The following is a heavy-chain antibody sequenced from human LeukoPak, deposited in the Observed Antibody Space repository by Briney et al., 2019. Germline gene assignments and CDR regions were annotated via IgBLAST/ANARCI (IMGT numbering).Heavy chain of an antibody. CDR3: AKDDRIQTRRYSYNY. Sequence: GGSLRLSCAASGFTFSSYAMSWVRQAPGKGLEWVSAISGSDGTTYYADSVKGRFTISRDNSKYTLSLQMNSLRAEDTAVYYCAKDDRIQTRRYSYNYWGQGTLVTVSS. V-gene: IGHV3-23*01. D-gene: IGHD5-18*01. CDR1: GFTFSSYA. CDR2: ISGSDGTT. J-gene: IGHJ4*02.